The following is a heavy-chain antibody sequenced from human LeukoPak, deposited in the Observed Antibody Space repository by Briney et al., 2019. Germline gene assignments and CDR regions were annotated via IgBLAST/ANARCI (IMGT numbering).Heavy chain of an antibody. CDR1: GFTFSSYS. Sequence: GGSLRLSCAASGFTFSSYSMNWVRQAPGKGLEWVSSISSSSSYIYHADSVKGRFTISRDNAKNSLYLQMNSLRAEDTAVYYCASYFTVDDAFDIWGQGTMVTVSS. J-gene: IGHJ3*02. CDR3: ASYFTVDDAFDI. D-gene: IGHD4-23*01. V-gene: IGHV3-21*01. CDR2: ISSSSSYI.